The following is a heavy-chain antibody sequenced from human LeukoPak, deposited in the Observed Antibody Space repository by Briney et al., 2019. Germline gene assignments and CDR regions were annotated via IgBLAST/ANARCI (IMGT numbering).Heavy chain of an antibody. Sequence: ASVKVSCKASGYTFTGYYMHWVRQAPGQGLEWMGWINPNSGGTNYAQKFQGRVTMTRDTSISTAYMELSRLRSDDTAVYYCARDLCSGGSCYGHGFDPWGQGTLVTVSS. CDR2: INPNSGGT. CDR1: GYTFTGYY. V-gene: IGHV1-2*02. CDR3: ARDLCSGGSCYGHGFDP. D-gene: IGHD2-15*01. J-gene: IGHJ5*02.